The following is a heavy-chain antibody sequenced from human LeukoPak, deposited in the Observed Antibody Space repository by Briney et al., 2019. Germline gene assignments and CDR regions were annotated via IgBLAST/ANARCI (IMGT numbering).Heavy chain of an antibody. CDR1: GGSISPYY. J-gene: IGHJ2*01. V-gene: IGHV4-59*12. CDR2: IYYSGST. D-gene: IGHD3-10*01. CDR3: ARVRYYYGSGSYLPPHWYFDL. Sequence: SETLSLTCTVSGGSISPYYWSWIRQPPGKGLEWIGYIYYSGSTNYNPSLKSRVTISVDTSKNQFSLKLSPVTAADTAVYYCARVRYYYGSGSYLPPHWYFDLWGRGTLVTVSS.